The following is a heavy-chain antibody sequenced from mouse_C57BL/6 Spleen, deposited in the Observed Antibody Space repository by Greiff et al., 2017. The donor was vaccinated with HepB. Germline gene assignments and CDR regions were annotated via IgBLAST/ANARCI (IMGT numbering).Heavy chain of an antibody. CDR2: IDPSDSYT. CDR3: ARSGVPSAMDY. V-gene: IGHV1-50*01. Sequence: QVQLQQSGAELVKPGASVKLSCKASGYTFTSYWMQWVKQRPGQGLEWIGEIDPSDSYTNYNQKFKGKATLTVDTSSSTAYMQLSSLTSEDSSVYYCARSGVPSAMDYWGQGTSVTVSS. J-gene: IGHJ4*01. D-gene: IGHD3-2*02. CDR1: GYTFTSYW.